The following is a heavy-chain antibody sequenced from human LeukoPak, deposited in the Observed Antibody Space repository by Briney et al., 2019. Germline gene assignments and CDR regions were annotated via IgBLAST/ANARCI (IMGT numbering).Heavy chain of an antibody. CDR1: GFTFSSYG. J-gene: IGHJ5*02. D-gene: IGHD4-11*01. V-gene: IGHV3-33*01. Sequence: PGRSLRLSCAASGFTFSSYGMHWVRQAPGKELEWVAVIWYDGSNKYYADSVKGRFTISRDNSKNTLYLQMNSLRAEDTAVYYCAREYYSNYGIVYNWFDPWGQGTLVTVSS. CDR2: IWYDGSNK. CDR3: AREYYSNYGIVYNWFDP.